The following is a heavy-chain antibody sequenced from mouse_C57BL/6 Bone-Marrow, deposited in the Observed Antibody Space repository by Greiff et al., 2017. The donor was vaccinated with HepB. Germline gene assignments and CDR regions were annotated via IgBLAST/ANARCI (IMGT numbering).Heavy chain of an antibody. V-gene: IGHV5-15*01. J-gene: IGHJ3*01. CDR3: AYGAWFAY. CDR1: GFTFSDYG. CDR2: ISNLAYSI. D-gene: IGHD1-1*02. Sequence: EVKLVESGGGLVQPGGSLKLSCAASGFTFSDYGMAWVRQAPRKGPEWVAFISNLAYSIYYADTVTGRFTISRENAKNTRYLEMSSLRSEDTAMYYCAYGAWFAYWGQGTLVTVSA.